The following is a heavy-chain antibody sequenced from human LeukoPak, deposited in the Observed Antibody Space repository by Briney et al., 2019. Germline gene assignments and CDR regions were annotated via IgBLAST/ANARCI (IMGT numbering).Heavy chain of an antibody. CDR2: IYYSGST. CDR3: ARPGRSSGWYGSYAFDI. D-gene: IGHD6-19*01. Sequence: WETLSLTCTVSGGSISSSSYYWGWIRQPPGKGLEWIGSIYYSGSTYYNPSLKSRVTISVGTSKNQFSLKLSSVTAADTAVYYCARPGRSSGWYGSYAFDIWGQGTMVTVSS. J-gene: IGHJ3*02. CDR1: GGSISSSSYY. V-gene: IGHV4-39*01.